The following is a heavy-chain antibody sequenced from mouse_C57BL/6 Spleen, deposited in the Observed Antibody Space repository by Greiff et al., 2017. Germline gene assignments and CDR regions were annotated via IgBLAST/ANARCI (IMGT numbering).Heavy chain of an antibody. Sequence: QVQLQQSGPELVKPGASVKISCKASGYAFSSSWMNWVKQRPGKGLEWIGRIDPGDGAPNYNGKFKGKATLTADKSSSTAYMHLSSLPSEDAAVYCCAREDRSGGALDYWGQGTTLTVSS. CDR2: IDPGDGAP. CDR3: AREDRSGGALDY. V-gene: IGHV1-82*01. D-gene: IGHD2-14*01. J-gene: IGHJ2*01. CDR1: GYAFSSSW.